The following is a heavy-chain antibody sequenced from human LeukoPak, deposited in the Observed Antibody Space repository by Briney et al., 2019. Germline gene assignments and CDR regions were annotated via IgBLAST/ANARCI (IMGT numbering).Heavy chain of an antibody. CDR1: GFTFSSYW. J-gene: IGHJ4*02. D-gene: IGHD3-22*01. V-gene: IGHV3-7*01. CDR2: VKEDGSEE. CDR3: ARGREGSSGYYDY. Sequence: GGSLRLSCVASGFTFSSYWMTWVRQAPGRGLEYMAKVKEDGSEEYYVDSVKGRFTISRDNAKNSLYLQMNSLRGEDTAVYYCARGREGSSGYYDYWGQGTLVTVSS.